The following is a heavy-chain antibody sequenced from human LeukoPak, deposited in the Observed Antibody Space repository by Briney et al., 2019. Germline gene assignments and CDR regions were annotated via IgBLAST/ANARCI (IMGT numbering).Heavy chain of an antibody. V-gene: IGHV4-59*01. J-gene: IGHJ4*02. CDR3: ARSGVVPAAILYFDY. Sequence: SATLSLPSTVSGGSISSNYSSWFRRPPGKGLEGWGSIYDSGSTNYNPPLKSRVTISVDTSKNHFSLKLSSVTAADTAVYYCARSGVVPAAILYFDYWGQGTLVTVSS. D-gene: IGHD2-2*02. CDR2: IYDSGST. CDR1: GGSISSNY.